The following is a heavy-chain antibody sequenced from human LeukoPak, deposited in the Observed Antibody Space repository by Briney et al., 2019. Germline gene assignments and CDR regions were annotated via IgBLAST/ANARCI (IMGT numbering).Heavy chain of an antibody. Sequence: TASETQSLTCTVSGGFISSYYWRWIRQPPGEGLEWIGYIYYSRSTNYNPSLKSRVTISVDTSKNQFSLKMSSVTAADTAVYYCARDRDTMIGDAFDMWGQGTMVTVSS. D-gene: IGHD3-22*01. CDR3: ARDRDTMIGDAFDM. CDR2: IYYSRST. V-gene: IGHV4-59*01. J-gene: IGHJ3*02. CDR1: GGFISSYY.